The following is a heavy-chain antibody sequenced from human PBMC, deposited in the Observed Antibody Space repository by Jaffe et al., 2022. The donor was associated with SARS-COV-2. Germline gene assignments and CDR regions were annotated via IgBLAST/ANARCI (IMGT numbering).Heavy chain of an antibody. J-gene: IGHJ4*02. V-gene: IGHV3-30*18. CDR1: GFTFSSYG. Sequence: QVQLVESGGGVVQPGRSLRLSCAASGFTFSSYGMHWVRQAPGKGLEWVAVISYDGSNKYYADSVKGRFTISRDNSKNTLYLQMNSLRAEDTAVYYCAKDNNDYGAFDYWGQGTLVTVSS. CDR2: ISYDGSNK. D-gene: IGHD4-17*01. CDR3: AKDNNDYGAFDY.